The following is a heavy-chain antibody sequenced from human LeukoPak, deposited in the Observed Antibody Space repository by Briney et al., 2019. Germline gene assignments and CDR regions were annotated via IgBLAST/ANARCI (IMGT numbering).Heavy chain of an antibody. V-gene: IGHV3-7*01. Sequence: GGSLRLSCAASGFSLSNYWMSWVRQAPGKGLEWVANINQDGSVKYYVDSVTGRFTISKDNAKNSVYLQMNSLRPEDTAIYYCAWYGVTHGLDVWGQGTTVTVSS. CDR3: AWYGVTHGLDV. J-gene: IGHJ6*02. D-gene: IGHD3-10*01. CDR1: GFSLSNYW. CDR2: INQDGSVK.